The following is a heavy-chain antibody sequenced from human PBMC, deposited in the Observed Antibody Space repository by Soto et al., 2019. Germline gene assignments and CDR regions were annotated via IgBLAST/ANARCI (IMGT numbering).Heavy chain of an antibody. D-gene: IGHD3-16*01. V-gene: IGHV3-30*18. CDR2: ISYDGSNK. J-gene: IGHJ4*02. Sequence: QVQLVESGGGVVQPGRSLRLSCAASGFTFSSYGMHWVRQAPGKGLEWVAVISYDGSNKYYADSVKGRFTISRDNSKNTLYLQMNSPRAEDTAVYYCAKRGRGMATKELDYSGQGTLVTVSS. CDR1: GFTFSSYG. CDR3: AKRGRGMATKELDY.